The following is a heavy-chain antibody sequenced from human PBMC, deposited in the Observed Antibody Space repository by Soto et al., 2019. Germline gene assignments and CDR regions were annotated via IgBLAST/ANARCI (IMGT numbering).Heavy chain of an antibody. CDR3: AREGGNYYGMDV. D-gene: IGHD6-25*01. J-gene: IGHJ6*02. CDR2: IIPILGIA. Sequence: QVQLVQSGAEVKKPGSSVKVSCKASGGTFSSYTISWVRQAPGQGLEWMGRIIPILGIANYAQKFQGRVTITADKSTSTAYMELSSLRSEDTAVYYCAREGGNYYGMDVWGQGPTVTVSS. CDR1: GGTFSSYT. V-gene: IGHV1-69*08.